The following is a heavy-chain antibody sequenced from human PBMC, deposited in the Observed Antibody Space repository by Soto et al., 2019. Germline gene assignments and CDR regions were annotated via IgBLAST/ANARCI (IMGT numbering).Heavy chain of an antibody. D-gene: IGHD3-3*01. V-gene: IGHV3-30*04. CDR3: ARRQDFGGPHYYYGMDV. J-gene: IGHJ6*02. CDR1: GFIINNYA. CDR2: ISYDGSNK. Sequence: QVQLVESGGGVVQPGRSLRVSCAASGFIINNYAMHWVRQTPGKGLEWMEVISYDGSNKHYADSVKGRFTISRDNSKNTLYLQMNNLRPDDSAVYYCARRQDFGGPHYYYGMDVWGQGTTVTVSS.